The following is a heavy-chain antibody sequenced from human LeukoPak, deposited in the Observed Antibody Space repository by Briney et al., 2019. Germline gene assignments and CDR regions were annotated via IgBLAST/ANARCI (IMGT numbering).Heavy chain of an antibody. CDR1: GFTFSTYG. Sequence: GGSLRLSCAASGFTFSTYGMHWVRQAPGKGLEWVAFIRYDGRNKYYADSVKGRFTISRDNSKNTVYLQMNSLRAEDTAVYYCAAPGVPAATYYFDYWGQGTLVTVSS. V-gene: IGHV3-30*02. CDR3: AAPGVPAATYYFDY. J-gene: IGHJ4*02. D-gene: IGHD2-2*01. CDR2: IRYDGRNK.